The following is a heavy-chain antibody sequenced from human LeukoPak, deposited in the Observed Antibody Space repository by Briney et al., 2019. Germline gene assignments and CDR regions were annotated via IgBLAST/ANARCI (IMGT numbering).Heavy chain of an antibody. V-gene: IGHV1-18*01. CDR3: ARAEKPNWGNYFYYCMDV. Sequence: ASVNVSCKASGLTFSNYGITWVRQAPGQGLEWVGWISAYDGNTNYAQKFQGRVTMTTDTSTSTAHMELRSLRYDDTAVYYCARAEKPNWGNYFYYCMDVWGKGTTVTVSS. CDR1: GLTFSNYG. J-gene: IGHJ6*03. D-gene: IGHD7-27*01. CDR2: ISAYDGNT.